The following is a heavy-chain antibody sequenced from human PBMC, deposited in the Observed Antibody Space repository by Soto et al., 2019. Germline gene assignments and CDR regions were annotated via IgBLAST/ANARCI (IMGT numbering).Heavy chain of an antibody. Sequence: QVQLQESGPGLVKPSETLSLTCTVSGGSISSYYWSWIRQPPGKGLEWIGYIYYSGSTNYNPSLRCRVTRSVDKSKNQFSLKLSSVSAADTAVYYCERGNLQGYFDGLCVPYYYYYYMDVWGKGTTVTVSS. CDR3: ERGNLQGYFDGLCVPYYYYYYMDV. CDR1: GGSISSYY. CDR2: IYYSGST. V-gene: IGHV4-59*01. J-gene: IGHJ6*03. D-gene: IGHD3-9*01.